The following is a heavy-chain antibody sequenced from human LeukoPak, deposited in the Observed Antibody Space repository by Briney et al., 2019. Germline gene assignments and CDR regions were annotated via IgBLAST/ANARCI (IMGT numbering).Heavy chain of an antibody. V-gene: IGHV4-4*07. D-gene: IGHD2-8*01. CDR3: AGSALYCTNGVCAKKNWFDP. Sequence: SETLSLTCTVSGGSISSYYWSWIRQPAGKGLEWIGRIYTSGSTNYNPSLKSRVTMSVDTSKNQFSLKLSSVTAAHTAVYYCAGSALYCTNGVCAKKNWFDPWGQGTLVTVSS. J-gene: IGHJ5*02. CDR1: GGSISSYY. CDR2: IYTSGST.